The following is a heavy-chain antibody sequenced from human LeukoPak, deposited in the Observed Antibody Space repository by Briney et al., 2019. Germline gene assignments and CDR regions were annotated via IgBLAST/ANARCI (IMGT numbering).Heavy chain of an antibody. J-gene: IGHJ4*02. D-gene: IGHD6-19*01. CDR3: ANGYSSGWSQFDY. CDR1: GFTFSTYA. CDR2: ISGSGDST. Sequence: GGSLRLSCAVSGFTFSTYAMSWVRQAPGKGLEWVSAISGSGDSTYYADSVKGRFTISRDNSKNTLYLQMNSLRAEDTAIYYCANGYSSGWSQFDYWGQGTLVTVSS. V-gene: IGHV3-23*01.